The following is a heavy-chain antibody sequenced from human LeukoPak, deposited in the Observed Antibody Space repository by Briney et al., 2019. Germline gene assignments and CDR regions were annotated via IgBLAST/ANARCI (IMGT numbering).Heavy chain of an antibody. V-gene: IGHV1-18*04. CDR2: VSTYNGNT. CDR1: AYTFTDYG. Sequence: ASVKVSCKTSAYTFTDYGVSWVRQAPGQGLEWMGWVSTYNGNTNYAQKFQGRVTITADKSTSTAYMELSSLRSEDTAVYYCARSSPAADFDYWGQGTLVTVSS. CDR3: ARSSPAADFDY. D-gene: IGHD6-13*01. J-gene: IGHJ4*02.